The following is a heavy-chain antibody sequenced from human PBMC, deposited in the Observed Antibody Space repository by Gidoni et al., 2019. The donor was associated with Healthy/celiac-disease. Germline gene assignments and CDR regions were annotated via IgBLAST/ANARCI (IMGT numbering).Heavy chain of an antibody. D-gene: IGHD3-9*01. V-gene: IGHV3-13*04. CDR2: IGRGGDT. Sequence: EVQLVESGGDLVQPGGPLRLSCAASGFTFSRYDMHWVRQVTGKGLEWVSAIGRGGDTYYPDSVEGRFTISRENAKNSLYLQMNSLRAGDTAVYYCAREILDMMTENWYFDLWGRGTLVTVSS. J-gene: IGHJ2*01. CDR1: GFTFSRYD. CDR3: AREILDMMTENWYFDL.